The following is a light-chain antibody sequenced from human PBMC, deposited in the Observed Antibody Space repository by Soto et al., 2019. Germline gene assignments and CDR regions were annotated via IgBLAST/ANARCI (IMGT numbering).Light chain of an antibody. CDR2: GTS. CDR1: ERIYSAY. V-gene: IGKV3-20*01. Sequence: EVVLTQYPGTLSLSTGERATLSCRASERIYSAYLGWYQQKPGQAPRLLIYGTSSRATGIPDRFSGSGSGTDFTLTISRLEPEDFAVYYCQQYGNSPITLGQGTRLEIK. CDR3: QQYGNSPIT. J-gene: IGKJ5*01.